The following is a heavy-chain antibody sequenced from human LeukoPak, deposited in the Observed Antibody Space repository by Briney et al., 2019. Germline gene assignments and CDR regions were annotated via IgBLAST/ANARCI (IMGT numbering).Heavy chain of an antibody. V-gene: IGHV3-66*01. CDR2: IYSGGST. CDR1: GFTVSSNY. D-gene: IGHD3-10*01. CDR3: AKDPMASGSYLFDP. J-gene: IGHJ5*02. Sequence: PGGSLRLSCAASGFTVSSNYMSWVRQAPGKGLEWVSVIYSGGSTYYADSVKGRFTISRDNSRNTLYLQMNSLRAEDTAVYYCAKDPMASGSYLFDPWGQGTLVTVSS.